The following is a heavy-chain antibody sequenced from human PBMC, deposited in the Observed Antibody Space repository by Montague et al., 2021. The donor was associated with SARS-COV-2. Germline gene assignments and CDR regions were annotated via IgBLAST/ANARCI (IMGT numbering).Heavy chain of an antibody. CDR1: GGSFIGYY. D-gene: IGHD3-10*01. V-gene: IGHV4-34*01. CDR3: ARRLYSFGSGTYRD. Sequence: SETLSLTCTVPGGSFIGYYWGWIRQPPGRGLEWIGEINHNGNTHYNPSLKSRLTMSLDTSRTHISLQVTSVTAADTAVYFCARRLYSFGSGTYRDWGQGIMVIVSS. J-gene: IGHJ4*02. CDR2: INHNGNT.